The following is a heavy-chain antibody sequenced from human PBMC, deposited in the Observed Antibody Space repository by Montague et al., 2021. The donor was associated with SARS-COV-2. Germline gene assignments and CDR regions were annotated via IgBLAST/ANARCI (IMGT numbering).Heavy chain of an antibody. D-gene: IGHD3-22*01. V-gene: IGHV5-10-1*01. CDR2: IDPSRSYI. CDR3: ARHCAGHYSDNSGFYYFDY. J-gene: IGHJ4*02. Sequence: QSGAEVKKSGESLRISCQGSGYTFTSYWISWVRQMPGKGLEWMGKIDPSRSYINYNPSFQGHVTISFDNSVSTAYLQWSSLKASDTAIYYCARHCAGHYSDNSGFYYFDYWGQGTLVTVSP. CDR1: GYTFTSYW.